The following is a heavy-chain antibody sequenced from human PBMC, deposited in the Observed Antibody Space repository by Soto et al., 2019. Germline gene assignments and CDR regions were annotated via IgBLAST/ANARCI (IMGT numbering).Heavy chain of an antibody. CDR3: AKAPFKVTTSMIDY. Sequence: GGSLRLSCAASGFTFDDYAMHWVRQAPGKGLEWVSGISWNSGSIGYADSVKGRFTISRDNAKNSLYLQMNSLRAEDTALYYCAKAPFKVTTSMIDYWGQGTLVTVSS. D-gene: IGHD2-21*02. J-gene: IGHJ4*02. CDR2: ISWNSGSI. CDR1: GFTFDDYA. V-gene: IGHV3-9*01.